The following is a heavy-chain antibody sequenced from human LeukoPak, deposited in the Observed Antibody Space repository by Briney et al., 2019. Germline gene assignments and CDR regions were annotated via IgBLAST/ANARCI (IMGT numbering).Heavy chain of an antibody. CDR2: ISGNSRTI. CDR1: GFSFSTQE. V-gene: IGHV3-48*03. Sequence: PGGSLKLSCATSGFSFSTQEMTGVRQAPGKGLEWVSYISGNSRTIYYADSVKGRFTISRDNTRNSVFLQLNSLRVEDTGFYYCARGSYTGFDLYFDYWGQGTLVTVSS. J-gene: IGHJ4*02. CDR3: ARGSYTGFDLYFDY. D-gene: IGHD5-12*01.